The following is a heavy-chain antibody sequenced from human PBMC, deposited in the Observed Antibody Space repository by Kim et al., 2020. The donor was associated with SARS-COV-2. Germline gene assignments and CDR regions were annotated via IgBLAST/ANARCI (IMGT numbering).Heavy chain of an antibody. CDR1: GGSISNGGYY. Sequence: SETLSLTCTVSGGSISNGGYYWSGIRQHPGKGLEWIVYIYYSGSTYYNPSLKSRVTISVDTSKNQLSLKLRSVTAADTAVDYCARAIYYVRPFDYWGQGTLVTVSS. D-gene: IGHD3-10*02. V-gene: IGHV4-31*03. CDR3: ARAIYYVRPFDY. J-gene: IGHJ4*02. CDR2: IYYSGST.